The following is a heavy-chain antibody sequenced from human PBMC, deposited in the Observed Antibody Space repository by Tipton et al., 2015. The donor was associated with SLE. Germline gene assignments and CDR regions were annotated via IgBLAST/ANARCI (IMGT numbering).Heavy chain of an antibody. V-gene: IGHV4-59*08. J-gene: IGHJ4*02. Sequence: LRLSCAASGFTFSSYWMHWIRQPPGKGLEWIGYVYYNGNTNYVPSLKRRVTISLDTSKNQFSLRLSSVTAADTAVYYCARHASRGGVARHFDYWGQGALVTVSS. CDR1: GFTFSSYW. CDR2: VYYNGNT. D-gene: IGHD5-12*01. CDR3: ARHASRGGVARHFDY.